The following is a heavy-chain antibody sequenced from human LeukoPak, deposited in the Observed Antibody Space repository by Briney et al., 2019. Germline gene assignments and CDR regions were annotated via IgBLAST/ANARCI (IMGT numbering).Heavy chain of an antibody. CDR1: GGSISSNSFY. D-gene: IGHD2-21*02. Sequence: PSETLSLTCTVSGGSISSNSFYWGWIRQPPGKGLEWIGYIYYSGSTNYNPSLKSRVTISVDTSKNQFSLKLSSVTAADTAVYYCARETAKLPYCGGDWGCRAFDIWGQGTMVTVSS. CDR3: ARETAKLPYCGGDWGCRAFDI. V-gene: IGHV4-61*01. J-gene: IGHJ3*02. CDR2: IYYSGST.